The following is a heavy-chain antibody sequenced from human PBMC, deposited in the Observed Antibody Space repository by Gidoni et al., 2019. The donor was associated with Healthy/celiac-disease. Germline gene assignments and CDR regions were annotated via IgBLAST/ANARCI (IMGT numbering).Heavy chain of an antibody. Sequence: EVQLVESGGGLVQPGGSLRLSCAASGFTFSSYWMHWVRQAPGKGLVWVSRINSDGSSTSYADSVKGRFTISRDNAKNTLYLQMNSLRAEDTAVYYCARDVEMANPLFYYYYGMDVWGQGTTVTVSS. D-gene: IGHD2-15*01. CDR1: GFTFSSYW. CDR3: ARDVEMANPLFYYYYGMDV. CDR2: INSDGSST. V-gene: IGHV3-74*01. J-gene: IGHJ6*02.